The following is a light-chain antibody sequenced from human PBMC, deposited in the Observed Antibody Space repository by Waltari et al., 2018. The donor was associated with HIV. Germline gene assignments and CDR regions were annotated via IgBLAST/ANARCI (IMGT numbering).Light chain of an antibody. Sequence: QSVLTQPPSASGTPGPRVTFSCSGSRSNIRSNTVNWYRQLPGTAPNPRIYSNNQRPSGVPDRFSGSKSGTSASLAISGLQSDYEADYYCATWDDSLNGWVFGGGTKLTVL. CDR2: SNN. CDR1: RSNIRSNT. CDR3: ATWDDSLNGWV. J-gene: IGLJ3*02. V-gene: IGLV1-44*01.